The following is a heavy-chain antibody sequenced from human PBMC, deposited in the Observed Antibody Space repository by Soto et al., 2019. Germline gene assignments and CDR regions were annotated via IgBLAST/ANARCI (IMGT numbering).Heavy chain of an antibody. Sequence: EVQLVESGGGLVQPGGSLRLSCAVSGFTFSDHYIDWVRQAPGKGLEWVGRSRNKANSYTTEYAASVKGRFTISRDDSKNSLYLQMNSLKTEDTAVYYCARVAAFYYFDNWGQGTLVTVSS. J-gene: IGHJ4*02. CDR2: SRNKANSYTT. V-gene: IGHV3-72*01. CDR3: ARVAAFYYFDN. CDR1: GFTFSDHY. D-gene: IGHD2-15*01.